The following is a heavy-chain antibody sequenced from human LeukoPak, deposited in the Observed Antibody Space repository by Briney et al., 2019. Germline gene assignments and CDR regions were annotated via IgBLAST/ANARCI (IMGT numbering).Heavy chain of an antibody. J-gene: IGHJ4*02. CDR2: IFYSGSM. Sequence: PSETLSLTCTVSGGSISSYYWNWIRQPPGKGLEWIGYIFYSGSMNYNPSLKSRVTISVDTSKNQCSLKLTSVTAADTAVYYCARGGGTFDYWGQGTLVTVSS. CDR3: ARGGGTFDY. V-gene: IGHV4-59*01. CDR1: GGSISSYY. D-gene: IGHD3-16*01.